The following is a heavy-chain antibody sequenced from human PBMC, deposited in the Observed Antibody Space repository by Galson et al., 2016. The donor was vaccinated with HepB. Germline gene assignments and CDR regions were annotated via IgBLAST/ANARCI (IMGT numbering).Heavy chain of an antibody. Sequence: SLRLSCAASGFAFSRYWMHWVRQAPGKGLVWVSRINSDGSSTIYADSVRGRFTISRDNAKNTLYLQMNSLRAEDTALYYCVREDYGDDPVYYYYYGMDVWGQGTTVSVSS. D-gene: IGHD4-17*01. CDR2: INSDGSST. CDR1: GFAFSRYW. V-gene: IGHV3-74*01. J-gene: IGHJ6*02. CDR3: VREDYGDDPVYYYYYGMDV.